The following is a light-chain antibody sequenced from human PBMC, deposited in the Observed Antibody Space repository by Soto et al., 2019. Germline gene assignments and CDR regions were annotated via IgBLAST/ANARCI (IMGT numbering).Light chain of an antibody. CDR2: DAS. CDR1: QSVSSY. V-gene: IGKV3-11*01. J-gene: IGKJ5*01. CDR3: QQHSNWTPVT. Sequence: EIVLTQSPATLSLSPAERATLSCRASQSVSSYFAWYQQKPGQAPRLLNYDASNRATVTTARFSVSGSGTDSTLTISSLEPEDFAVYYCQQHSNWTPVTFGQGTRLEI.